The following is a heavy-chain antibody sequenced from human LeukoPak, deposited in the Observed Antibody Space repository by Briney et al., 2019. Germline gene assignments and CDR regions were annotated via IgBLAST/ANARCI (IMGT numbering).Heavy chain of an antibody. CDR3: ARETTVVTPGRSDVFDV. CDR2: IYYSGST. V-gene: IGHV4-59*11. D-gene: IGHD4-23*01. CDR1: GGSISSHY. J-gene: IGHJ3*01. Sequence: SETLSLTCNVSGGSISSHYWNWIRQPPGKGLEWIGYIYYSGSTNYNPSLKSRVTISVDTSKNQFSLKLSSVTAADTAVYYCARETTVVTPGRSDVFDVWGQGTMVTVST.